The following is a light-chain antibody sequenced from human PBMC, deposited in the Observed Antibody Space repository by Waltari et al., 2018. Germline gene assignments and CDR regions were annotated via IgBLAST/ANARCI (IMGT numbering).Light chain of an antibody. Sequence: SSELTQPPSVSVSPGQTARITCSGDAFPNKYAYWYQLKSGQAPVLVIYEDKRRPSGIPERFSGSSSGTMANLTISGAQVEDEADYYCYSTDTSGNHWVFGGGTKLTVL. CDR1: AFPNKY. CDR2: EDK. CDR3: YSTDTSGNHWV. J-gene: IGLJ3*02. V-gene: IGLV3-10*01.